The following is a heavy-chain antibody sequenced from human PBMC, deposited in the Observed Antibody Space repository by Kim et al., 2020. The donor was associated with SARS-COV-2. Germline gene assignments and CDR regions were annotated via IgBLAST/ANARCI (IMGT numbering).Heavy chain of an antibody. V-gene: IGHV3-30*04. Sequence: GGSLRLSCAASGFTFSSYAMHWVRQAPGKGLEWVAVISYDGSHKYYEDSVKGRFTISRDNSKNTLYLQMNSLRAEDTAVYYCARVTPGSYGSGSYYVYYYDGMDVWGQGTTVTVSS. CDR1: GFTFSSYA. D-gene: IGHD3-10*01. CDR2: ISYDGSHK. CDR3: ARVTPGSYGSGSYYVYYYDGMDV. J-gene: IGHJ6*02.